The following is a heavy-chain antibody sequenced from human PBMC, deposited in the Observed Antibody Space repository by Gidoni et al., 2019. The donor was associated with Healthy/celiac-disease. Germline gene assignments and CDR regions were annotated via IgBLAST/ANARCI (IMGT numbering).Heavy chain of an antibody. CDR2: ISYDGSNK. D-gene: IGHD6-19*01. Sequence: QVQLVESGGGVVQPGRSLRLSCAASGFTFSSYAMHWVRQAPGKGLEWVAVISYDGSNKYYADSVKGRFTISRDNSKNTLYLQMNSLRAEDTAVYYCARDRQWLATYYFDYWGQGTLVTVSS. V-gene: IGHV3-30*04. CDR1: GFTFSSYA. J-gene: IGHJ4*02. CDR3: ARDRQWLATYYFDY.